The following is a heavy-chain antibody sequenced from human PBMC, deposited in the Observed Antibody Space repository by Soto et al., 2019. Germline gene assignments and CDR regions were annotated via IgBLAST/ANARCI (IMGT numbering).Heavy chain of an antibody. CDR1: GFTFSSYS. CDR2: ISSSSSTI. Sequence: PGGSLRLSCAASGFTFSSYSMNWVRQAPGKGLEWVSYISSSSSTIYYADSVKGRFTISRDNAKNSLYLQMNSLRDEDTAVYYCARDLFHRYFDWFGLSESSGMDVWGQGTTVTVSS. CDR3: ARDLFHRYFDWFGLSESSGMDV. J-gene: IGHJ6*02. D-gene: IGHD3-9*01. V-gene: IGHV3-48*02.